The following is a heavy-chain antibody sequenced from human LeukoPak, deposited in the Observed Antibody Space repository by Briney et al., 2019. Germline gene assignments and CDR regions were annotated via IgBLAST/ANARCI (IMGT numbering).Heavy chain of an antibody. CDR1: GFAFSSYG. D-gene: IGHD4-17*01. CDR2: ISHDGSNK. J-gene: IGHJ3*02. CDR3: ARNYGDYTADAFDI. Sequence: GGSLRLSCAASGFAFSSYGMHWVRQAPGKGLEWVAVISHDGSNKYYADSVKGRFTISRDNSKNTLYLQLSSLSAEDTAIYFCARNYGDYTADAFDIWGQGTMVTVSS. V-gene: IGHV3-33*08.